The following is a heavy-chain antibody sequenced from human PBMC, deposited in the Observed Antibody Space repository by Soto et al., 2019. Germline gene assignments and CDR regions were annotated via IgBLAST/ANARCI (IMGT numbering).Heavy chain of an antibody. Sequence: ASVKVSCKASGYTFTSYGISWVRQAPGQGLEWMGWISAYNGNTNYAQKLQGRVTMTTDTSTSTAYMELRSLRSDDTAVYYCARDGYVLLFLEWLSNPYYFDYWAQGTLVTVSS. CDR2: ISAYNGNT. V-gene: IGHV1-18*01. J-gene: IGHJ4*02. CDR1: GYTFTSYG. CDR3: ARDGYVLLFLEWLSNPYYFDY. D-gene: IGHD3-3*01.